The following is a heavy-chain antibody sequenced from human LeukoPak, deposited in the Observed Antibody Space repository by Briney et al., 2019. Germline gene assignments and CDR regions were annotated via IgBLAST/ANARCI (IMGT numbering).Heavy chain of an antibody. Sequence: SETLSLTCAVSGVSISSSNSYWGWIRQPPGKGLEWIGSIYYSGNTYHNASLKSQVSISIDTSKNQFSLRLTSVTAADTAVYYCARQTGSGLFILPGGQGTLVTVSS. CDR3: ARQTGSGLFILP. D-gene: IGHD3/OR15-3a*01. J-gene: IGHJ4*02. V-gene: IGHV4-39*01. CDR2: IYYSGNT. CDR1: GVSISSSNSY.